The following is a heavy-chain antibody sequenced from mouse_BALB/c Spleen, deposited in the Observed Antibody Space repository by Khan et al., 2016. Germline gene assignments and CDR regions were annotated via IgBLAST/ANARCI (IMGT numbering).Heavy chain of an antibody. CDR1: GYTFTSYW. CDR2: INPSTGYT. Sequence: QVQLQQSGAELAKPGASVKMSCKASGYTFTSYWMHWVKQRPGQGLEWIGYINPSTGYTEYNQKFKDKATLTADKSSSTAYMQLSSLTSEDSAVYYCARWLYYFDYWGQDTTLTVSS. D-gene: IGHD2-2*01. V-gene: IGHV1-7*01. J-gene: IGHJ2*01. CDR3: ARWLYYFDY.